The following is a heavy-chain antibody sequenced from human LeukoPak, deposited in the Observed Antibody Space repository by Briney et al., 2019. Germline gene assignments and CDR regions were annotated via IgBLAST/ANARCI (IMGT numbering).Heavy chain of an antibody. V-gene: IGHV3-23*01. CDR1: GFTFSSHA. Sequence: GGSLRLSCVASGFTFSSHAMTWVRQAPGKGLQWVSSIHENGGNTYYADSVKGRFTISRDNSKNTLYLQMDSLGAEDTAIYYCAKAHTTSLLTAYYCFDFWGQGTLLTVSS. D-gene: IGHD3-9*01. J-gene: IGHJ4*02. CDR2: IHENGGNT. CDR3: AKAHTTSLLTAYYCFDF.